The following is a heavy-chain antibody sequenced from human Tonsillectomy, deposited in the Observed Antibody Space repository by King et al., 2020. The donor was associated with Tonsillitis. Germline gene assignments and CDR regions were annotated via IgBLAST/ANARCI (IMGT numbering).Heavy chain of an antibody. CDR2: XKSKTDXGTT. CDR3: TTLEGCRGVSSYSFAMAV. Sequence: VQLVESGGDLVKPGGSLRLSCAASGFTFNNVWMSWVRXAPGKGLEWVGRXKSKTDXGTTDYAAHVEGRFTISRDDSKKTRYLQMNSLKTEDTAVYYCTTLEGCRGVSSYSFAMAVWGQGTTVPVSS. J-gene: IGHJ6*02. D-gene: IGHD3-10*01. V-gene: IGHV3-15*01. CDR1: GFTFNNVW.